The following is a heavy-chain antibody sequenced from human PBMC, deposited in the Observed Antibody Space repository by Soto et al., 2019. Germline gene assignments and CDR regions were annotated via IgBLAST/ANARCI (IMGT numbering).Heavy chain of an antibody. CDR1: GGSISSGGYY. V-gene: IGHV4-31*03. J-gene: IGHJ5*02. CDR2: IYYSGST. D-gene: IGHD3-10*01. Sequence: QVQLQESGPGLVKPSQTLSLTCTVSGGSISSGGYYWSWIRQHPGKGLEWIGYIYYSGSTYYNPSLKSRVTISVETSKNQFSLKLSSVTAADTAVYYCASTYYYGSGTHRGRNWFDPWGQGTLVTVSS. CDR3: ASTYYYGSGTHRGRNWFDP.